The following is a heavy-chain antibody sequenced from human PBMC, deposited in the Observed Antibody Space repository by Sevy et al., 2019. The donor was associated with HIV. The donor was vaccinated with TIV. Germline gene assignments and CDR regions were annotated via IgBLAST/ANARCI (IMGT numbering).Heavy chain of an antibody. D-gene: IGHD1-20*01. CDR3: AKGDNWNDAKDY. CDR1: GFTFSSYT. CDR2: ISGSGGST. J-gene: IGHJ4*02. V-gene: IGHV3-23*01. Sequence: GGSLRLSCAASGFTFSSYTMSWVRQAPGKGLEWVSAISGSGGSTYYADSVKGRFTISRDNSKNTLYLQMNSLRAEDTAVYYCAKGDNWNDAKDYWGQGTLVTVSS.